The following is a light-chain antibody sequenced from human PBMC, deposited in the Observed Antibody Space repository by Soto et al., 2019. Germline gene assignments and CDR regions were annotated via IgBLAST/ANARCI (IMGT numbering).Light chain of an antibody. CDR3: SLYTSSSIYV. J-gene: IGLJ1*01. CDR1: ISDVGSYNR. CDR2: EVS. Sequence: QSVLTQPPSLSGSPGQSVTISCTGTISDVGSYNRVSWYQQPPGTAPKLMIYEVSNRPSGVPDRFSGSKSGNTASLTISGLQAEDEADYYCSLYTSSSIYVFGTGTKVTVL. V-gene: IGLV2-18*01.